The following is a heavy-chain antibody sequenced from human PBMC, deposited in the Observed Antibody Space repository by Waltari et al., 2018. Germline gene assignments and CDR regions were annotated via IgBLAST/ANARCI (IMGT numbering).Heavy chain of an antibody. CDR2: ILPILDRT. CDR3: ALLHSRMAMIQKFDY. CDR1: GGTFSSFV. D-gene: IGHD5-12*01. V-gene: IGHV1-69*10. J-gene: IGHJ4*02. Sequence: QVYLVQSGAEVKKPGSSVKVSCKAFGGTFSSFVISWVRQAPGQGLAWMGDILPILDRTNYAQRFQVRVTITADKSANTAYRELNSLRPEDTAFYYCALLHSRMAMIQKFDYWGQGALVTVSS.